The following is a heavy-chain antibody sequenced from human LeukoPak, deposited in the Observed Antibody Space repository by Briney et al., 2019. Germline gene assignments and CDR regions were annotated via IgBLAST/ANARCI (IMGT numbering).Heavy chain of an antibody. CDR3: ARDRPYYDILTGRTAYDPFDI. CDR1: DYTFTSFG. CDR2: ISANNGDT. J-gene: IGHJ3*02. V-gene: IGHV1-18*01. Sequence: ASVRVSCTASDYTFTSFGISWVRQAPGQGLDWMGWISANNGDTNYAQKVQGRVTITTYTSTSTAYMELRSLRSDDTAVYYCARDRPYYDILTGRTAYDPFDIWGQGTMVTVSS. D-gene: IGHD3-9*01.